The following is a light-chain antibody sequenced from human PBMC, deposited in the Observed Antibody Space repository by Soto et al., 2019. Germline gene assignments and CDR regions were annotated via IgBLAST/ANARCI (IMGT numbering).Light chain of an antibody. CDR2: AAS. Sequence: EIVLTQSPGTLSVSLGERATLSCRASQSVSSSYLAWYQQKAGQPPRLLIYAASTRATGIPDRFSGSGSGADFTLTIIRLEPEDIAVYYCQQYDGSLFTFGPGTKVDIK. CDR3: QQYDGSLFT. CDR1: QSVSSSY. V-gene: IGKV3-20*01. J-gene: IGKJ3*01.